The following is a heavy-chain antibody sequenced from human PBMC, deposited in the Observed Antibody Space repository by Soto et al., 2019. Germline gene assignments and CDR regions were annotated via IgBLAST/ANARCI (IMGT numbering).Heavy chain of an antibody. V-gene: IGHV4-34*01. J-gene: IGHJ5*02. CDR2: INHSGST. Sequence: SETLSLTCAVYGGSFSGYYWSWIRQPPGKGLEWIGEINHSGSTNYNPSLKSRVTISVDMSKNQFSLKLSSVTAADTAVYYCAKVPTNDYGDYVRTYPWGQGTLVTVSS. CDR1: GGSFSGYY. D-gene: IGHD4-17*01. CDR3: AKVPTNDYGDYVRTYP.